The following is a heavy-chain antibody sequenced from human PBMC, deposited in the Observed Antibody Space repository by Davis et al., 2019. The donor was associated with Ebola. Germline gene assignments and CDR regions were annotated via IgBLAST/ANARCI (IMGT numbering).Heavy chain of an antibody. D-gene: IGHD1-26*01. CDR2: ISAYNGNT. CDR3: ARGSGGSYYDYYYAMDV. Sequence: AASVKVSCKASGYTFTSYVISWVRQAPGQGLEWMGWISAYNGNTNYAQKLQGRVTMTTDTSTSTAYMELRSLRSDDTAVYYCARGSGGSYYDYYYAMDVWGQGTTVTVSS. J-gene: IGHJ6*02. CDR1: GYTFTSYV. V-gene: IGHV1-18*01.